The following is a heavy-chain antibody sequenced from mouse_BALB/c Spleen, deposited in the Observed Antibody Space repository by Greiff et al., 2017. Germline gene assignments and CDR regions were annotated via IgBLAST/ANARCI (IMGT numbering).Heavy chain of an antibody. D-gene: IGHD3-2*01. CDR3: ARIKDSSGYVGYYLDY. V-gene: IGHV14-3*02. CDR2: IDPANGNT. Sequence: EVQLQQSGAELVKPGASVKLSCTASGFNIKDTYMHWVKQRPEQGLEWIGRIDPANGNTKYDPKFQGKATITADTSSNTAYLQLSSLTSEDTAVYYCARIKDSSGYVGYYLDYWGQGTTLTVSS. J-gene: IGHJ2*01. CDR1: GFNIKDTY.